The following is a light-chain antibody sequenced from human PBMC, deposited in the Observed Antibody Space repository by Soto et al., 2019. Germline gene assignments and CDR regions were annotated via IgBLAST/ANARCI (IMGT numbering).Light chain of an antibody. Sequence: EIVLTQSPGTLSLSPGGGATLSCRASQSVSSSYLAWYQQKPGQAPRLLIYGASSRATGIPDRFSGSGSGTDFTLTISRLEPEDFAVYYCQQYGSSPWTFGQGTKVDIK. CDR2: GAS. CDR3: QQYGSSPWT. V-gene: IGKV3-20*01. J-gene: IGKJ1*01. CDR1: QSVSSSY.